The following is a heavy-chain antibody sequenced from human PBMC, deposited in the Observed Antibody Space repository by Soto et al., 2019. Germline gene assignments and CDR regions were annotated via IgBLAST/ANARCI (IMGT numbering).Heavy chain of an antibody. V-gene: IGHV3-23*01. CDR2: ISGSGGST. D-gene: IGHD1-20*01. CDR1: GFTFSSYA. J-gene: IGHJ4*02. Sequence: HPGGSLRLSCAASGFTFSSYAMGWVRQAPGKGLEWVSAISGSGGSTYYADSVKGRFTISRDNSKNTLYLQMNSLRAEDTAVYYCAKGKRITGTNVPFDYWGQGTLVTVSS. CDR3: AKGKRITGTNVPFDY.